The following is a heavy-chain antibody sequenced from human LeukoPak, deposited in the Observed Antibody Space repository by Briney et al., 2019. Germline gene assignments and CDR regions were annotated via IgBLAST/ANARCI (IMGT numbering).Heavy chain of an antibody. CDR1: GFTVSSNY. V-gene: IGHV3-53*01. D-gene: IGHD6-19*01. Sequence: AGGSLRLSCAASGFTVSSNYMSWVRQAPGKGLEWVSVIYSGGSTYYADSVKGRFTISRDNSKNTLYLQMNSLRAEDTAVYYCARGISGWIFDYWGQGTLVTVSS. J-gene: IGHJ4*02. CDR2: IYSGGST. CDR3: ARGISGWIFDY.